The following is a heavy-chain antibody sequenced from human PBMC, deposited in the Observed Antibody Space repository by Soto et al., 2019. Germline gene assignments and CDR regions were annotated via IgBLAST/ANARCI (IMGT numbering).Heavy chain of an antibody. CDR2: IIASGARI. CDR1: GXIFGDYS. V-gene: IGHV3-48*03. CDR3: ARARWNEEGWDS. Sequence: GSLRLSCAASGXIFGDYSMNWVRQAPGKGLEWVAYIIASGARIYYADAVEGLFTISRDKDKNSLYLQMNILKAEDAALYYCARARWNEEGWDSWGQGTLVTVSS. D-gene: IGHD1-1*01. J-gene: IGHJ4*02.